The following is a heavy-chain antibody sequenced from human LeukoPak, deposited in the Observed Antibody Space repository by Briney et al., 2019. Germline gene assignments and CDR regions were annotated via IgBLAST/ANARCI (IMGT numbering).Heavy chain of an antibody. CDR1: GYTFTNYD. CDR3: ARLAYGANYIDY. V-gene: IGHV1-18*01. J-gene: IGHJ4*02. Sequence: ASVKVSCKASGYTFTNYDINWVRQAPGQGLKWMGWISAHNGNTNYAQKLQGRVTMTTDTSTSTAYMEMRSLRSDDTAGYYCARLAYGANYIDYWGQGTLVTVSS. D-gene: IGHD4-17*01. CDR2: ISAHNGNT.